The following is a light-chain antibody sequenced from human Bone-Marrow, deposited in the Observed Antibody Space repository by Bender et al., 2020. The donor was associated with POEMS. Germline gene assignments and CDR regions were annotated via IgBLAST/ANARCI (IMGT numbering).Light chain of an antibody. CDR3: SSYAGSTVV. V-gene: IGLV2-8*01. J-gene: IGLJ3*02. Sequence: QSALTQPPSASGSPGQSVTISCTGTSSDVGGYNFVSWYQHHPGKAPKLMIYEDMNRPSWVPARFSGSKSGNTASLTVSGLQAEDEADYYCSSYAGSTVVFGGGTKLTVL. CDR2: EDM. CDR1: SSDVGGYNF.